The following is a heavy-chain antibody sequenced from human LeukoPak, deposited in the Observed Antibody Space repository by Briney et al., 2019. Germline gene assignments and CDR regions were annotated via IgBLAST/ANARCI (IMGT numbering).Heavy chain of an antibody. Sequence: SETLSLTCTVSGGSISSYYWSWIRQPPGKGLEWIGYIYYSGSTNYNPSLKSRVIISVDMSKNQFSLKLSSVTAADTAVYYCARLGPAAGTSFDYWGQGTLVTVSS. CDR1: GGSISSYY. CDR2: IYYSGST. V-gene: IGHV4-59*08. CDR3: ARLGPAAGTSFDY. J-gene: IGHJ4*02. D-gene: IGHD6-13*01.